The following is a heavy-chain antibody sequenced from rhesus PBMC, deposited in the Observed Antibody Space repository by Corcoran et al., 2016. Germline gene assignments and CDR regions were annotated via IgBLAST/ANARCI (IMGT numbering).Heavy chain of an antibody. CDR2: IYGSGSST. Sequence: QLQLKESGPGLVKPSETLSVTCAVSGGSISSSYWSWIRQAPGKGLELIGSIYGSGSSTNYNPALKSRVTLSVDTAKNQLYLKLSSVTTADTAVYYGARVYSSWSGEDYWGQGVLVTVSS. CDR3: ARVYSSWSGEDY. J-gene: IGHJ4*01. CDR1: GGSISSSY. D-gene: IGHD6-13*01. V-gene: IGHV4-169*01.